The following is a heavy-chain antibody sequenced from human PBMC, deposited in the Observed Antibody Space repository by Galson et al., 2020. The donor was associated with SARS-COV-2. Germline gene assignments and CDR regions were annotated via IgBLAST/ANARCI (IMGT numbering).Heavy chain of an antibody. CDR2: IHSTGST. V-gene: IGHV4-61*02. Sequence: SETLSLTCTVSGGSISSGSYYWSWLRQPAGKELEWIGRIHSTGSTNYNPSLKSRVTISVDTSKNQFSLRLSSVTAADTAVYYCARSHESSGNALDIWGQGTMVTVSS. D-gene: IGHD3-22*01. J-gene: IGHJ3*02. CDR1: GGSISSGSYY. CDR3: ARSHESSGNALDI.